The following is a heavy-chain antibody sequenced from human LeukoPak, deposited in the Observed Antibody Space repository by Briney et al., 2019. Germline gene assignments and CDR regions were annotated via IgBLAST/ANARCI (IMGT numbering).Heavy chain of an antibody. J-gene: IGHJ5*02. Sequence: ASVKVSCQVSGYTLTELSMHWVRQAPGKGLEWMGGFDPEDGETIYAQKFQGRVTMTEDTSTDTAYMELSSLRSEDTAVYYCATIVVVPAAMVYNWFDPWGQGTLVTVSS. CDR2: FDPEDGET. D-gene: IGHD2-2*01. CDR1: GYTLTELS. V-gene: IGHV1-24*01. CDR3: ATIVVVPAAMVYNWFDP.